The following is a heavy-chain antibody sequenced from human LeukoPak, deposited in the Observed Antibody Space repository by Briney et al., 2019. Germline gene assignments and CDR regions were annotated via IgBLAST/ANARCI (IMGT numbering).Heavy chain of an antibody. CDR1: GFTFSSSS. CDR2: ISSSSDTI. V-gene: IGHV3-21*01. CDR3: ARDPQFDY. J-gene: IGHJ4*02. Sequence: GGSLRLSCAASGFTFSSSSMNWVRQAPGKGLEWVSSISSSSDTIYYADSVKGRFTISRDNAKNSLYLQMNSLRAEDTAVYYCARDPQFDYWGQGTLVTVSS.